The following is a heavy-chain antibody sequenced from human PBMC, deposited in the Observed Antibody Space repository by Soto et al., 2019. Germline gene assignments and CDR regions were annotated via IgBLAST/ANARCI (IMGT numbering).Heavy chain of an antibody. CDR2: INRSGST. CDR3: ARGYSGYDYYYYMDV. D-gene: IGHD5-12*01. Sequence: PSETLSLTCAVYGGSFSGYYWSWIRQPPGKGLEWIGEINRSGSTNYNPSLKSRVTISVDTSKNQFSLKLSSVTAADTAVYYCARGYSGYDYYYYMDVWGKGTTVTVSS. CDR1: GGSFSGYY. J-gene: IGHJ6*03. V-gene: IGHV4-34*01.